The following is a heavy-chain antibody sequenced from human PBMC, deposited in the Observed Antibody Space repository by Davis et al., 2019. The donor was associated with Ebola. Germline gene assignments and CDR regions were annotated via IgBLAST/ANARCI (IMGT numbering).Heavy chain of an antibody. Sequence: ETLSLTCAVYGGSFSGYYWSWIRQPPGKGLEWVANIKQDGSEKYYVDSVKGRFTISRDNAKNSLYLQMNSLRDEDTAVYYCARDGGWNGMDVWGQGTTVTVSS. D-gene: IGHD6-19*01. CDR1: GGSFSGYY. CDR3: ARDGGWNGMDV. V-gene: IGHV3-7*01. CDR2: IKQDGSEK. J-gene: IGHJ6*02.